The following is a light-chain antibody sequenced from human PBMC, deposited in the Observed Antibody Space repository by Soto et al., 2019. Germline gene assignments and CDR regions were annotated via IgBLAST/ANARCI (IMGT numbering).Light chain of an antibody. CDR3: QQYSSYSRT. CDR1: QNINSW. J-gene: IGKJ1*01. Sequence: DIQITQSPSTLSASVGDRVTITCRASQNINSWLAWYQQKPGKAPRLLIYDVSILQSGVPSRFSGSGSGTEFTLTISSMQPDDFATYYCQQYSSYSRTFGQGTKVDIK. V-gene: IGKV1-5*01. CDR2: DVS.